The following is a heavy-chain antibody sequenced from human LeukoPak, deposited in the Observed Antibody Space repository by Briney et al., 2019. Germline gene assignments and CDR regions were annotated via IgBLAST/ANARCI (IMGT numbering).Heavy chain of an antibody. Sequence: SQTLSLTCSVSGGSIRSGSYYWSWIRQPAGKGLELIGRIYTSGTTHYNPALKSRVTITVATSKNQFSVKLTSVTAADTAVYYCARWYSSSTGDRFDSWGQGTQVTVSS. J-gene: IGHJ4*02. CDR2: IYTSGTT. CDR1: GGSIRSGSYY. D-gene: IGHD6-19*01. V-gene: IGHV4-61*02. CDR3: ARWYSSSTGDRFDS.